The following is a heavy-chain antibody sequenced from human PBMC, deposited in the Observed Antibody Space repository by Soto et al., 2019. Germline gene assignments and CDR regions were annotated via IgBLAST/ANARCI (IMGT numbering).Heavy chain of an antibody. CDR3: ARDNWNSY. CDR2: IDNDGSAT. CDR1: GFTFNIYW. Sequence: GWSLRLSCVASGFTFNIYWMHWVRQAPGKGLEWVSRIDNDGSATTYADSVKGRFTISRDNAKNTLFLQMNTLRVDDTAVYYCARDNWNSYWGQGTLVTVSS. V-gene: IGHV3-74*01. J-gene: IGHJ4*02. D-gene: IGHD1-1*01.